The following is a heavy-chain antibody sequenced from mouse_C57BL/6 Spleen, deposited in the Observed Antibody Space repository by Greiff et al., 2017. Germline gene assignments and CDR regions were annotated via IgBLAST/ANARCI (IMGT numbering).Heavy chain of an antibody. CDR2: ISYDGSN. D-gene: IGHD2-3*01. J-gene: IGHJ3*01. V-gene: IGHV3-6*01. Sequence: EVHLVESGPGLVKPSQSLSLTCSVTGYSITSGYYWNWIRQFPGNKLEWMGYISYDGSNNYNPSLKNRISITRDTSKNQFFLKLNSVTTEDTATYYCAREGDDGYWFAYWGQGTLVTVSA. CDR3: AREGDDGYWFAY. CDR1: GYSITSGYY.